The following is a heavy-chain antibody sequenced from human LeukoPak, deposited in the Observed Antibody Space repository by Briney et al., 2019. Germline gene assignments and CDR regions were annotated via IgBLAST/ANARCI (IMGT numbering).Heavy chain of an antibody. D-gene: IGHD1-1*01. J-gene: IGHJ4*02. Sequence: ASVKVSCKTSGYIFTNYDINWVRQAPGQGLEWMGWISPYNGDTKYAQEFQDRVTMSTDTSTSTTYMELRSLRSDDTAVYYCTRATGGLSDYWGQGTPVTVSS. CDR2: ISPYNGDT. CDR3: TRATGGLSDY. CDR1: GYIFTNYD. V-gene: IGHV1-18*04.